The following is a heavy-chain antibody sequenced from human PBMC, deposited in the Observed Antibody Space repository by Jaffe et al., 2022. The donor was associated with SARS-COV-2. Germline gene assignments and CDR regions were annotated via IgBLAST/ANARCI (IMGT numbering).Heavy chain of an antibody. D-gene: IGHD6-6*01. V-gene: IGHV4-59*08. CDR1: GVSISSFY. CDR3: ARLKSQQLAPNRLDY. Sequence: QVQLQESGPGLVKSSETLSLTCTVSGVSISSFYWTWIRQPPGEGLEWIGYVSDSGSTNYNPSLKSRVIISVDTSKNQFSLKLTSVTAADTAMYYCARLKSQQLAPNRLDYWGQGTLVTVSS. J-gene: IGHJ4*02. CDR2: VSDSGST.